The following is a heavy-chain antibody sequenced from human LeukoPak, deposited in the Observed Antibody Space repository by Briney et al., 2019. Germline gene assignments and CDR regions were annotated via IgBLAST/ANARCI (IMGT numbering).Heavy chain of an antibody. D-gene: IGHD1-7*01. J-gene: IGHJ3*02. Sequence: GGSLRLSCAASGFTFSSYSMNWVRQAPGKGLEWVSYISSSSSTIYYADSVKGRFTISRDNAKNSLYLQMNSLRAEDTAVYYCARERYNWNCDAFDIWGQGTMVTVSS. CDR3: ARERYNWNCDAFDI. CDR2: ISSSSSTI. CDR1: GFTFSSYS. V-gene: IGHV3-48*01.